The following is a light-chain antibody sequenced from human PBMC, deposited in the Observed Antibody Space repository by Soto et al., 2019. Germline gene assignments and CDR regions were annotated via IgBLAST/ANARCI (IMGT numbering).Light chain of an antibody. J-gene: IGLJ2*01. V-gene: IGLV2-14*01. CDR2: EVS. CDR1: SSDVGGYNY. Sequence: QSALTQPASVPGSPGQSITISCTGTSSDVGGYNYVSWYQQHPGKAPKLMIYEVSNRPSGVSNRFSGSKSGNTASLTISGLQAEDEDDYYCSSYTSSSTLVFGGGTKLTVL. CDR3: SSYTSSSTLV.